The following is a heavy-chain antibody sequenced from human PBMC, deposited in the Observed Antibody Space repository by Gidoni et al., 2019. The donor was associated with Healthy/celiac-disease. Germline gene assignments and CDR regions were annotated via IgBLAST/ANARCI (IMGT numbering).Heavy chain of an antibody. D-gene: IGHD6-6*01. CDR2: IYYRGST. J-gene: IGHJ4*02. CDR3: ARQSSIAARPFDY. V-gene: IGHV4-59*08. CDR1: GGSISSYY. Sequence: QVQLQESGPGLVKPSETLSLTCTVSGGSISSYYWSWIRQPPGKGLEWIGYIYYRGSTNYNPSLKSRVTISVDTSKNQFSLKLSSVTAADTAVYYCARQSSIAARPFDYWGQGTLVTVSS.